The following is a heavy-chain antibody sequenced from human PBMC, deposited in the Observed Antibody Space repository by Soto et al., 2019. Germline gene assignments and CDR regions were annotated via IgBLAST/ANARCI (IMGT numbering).Heavy chain of an antibody. CDR3: ARGGYSGYAEDFDY. D-gene: IGHD5-12*01. J-gene: IGHJ4*02. CDR1: GFTFSSYS. CDR2: ISSSSSTI. V-gene: IGHV3-48*02. Sequence: EVQLVESGGGLVQPGGSLRLSCAASGFTFSSYSMNWVRQAPGKGLEWVSYISSSSSTIYYADSVKGRFTISRDNAKNSLYLQMNSLRDEDRAVYDCARGGYSGYAEDFDYWGQGTLVTVSS.